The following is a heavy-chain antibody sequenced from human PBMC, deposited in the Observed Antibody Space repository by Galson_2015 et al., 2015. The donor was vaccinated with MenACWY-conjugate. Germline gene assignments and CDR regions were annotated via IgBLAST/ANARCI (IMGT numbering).Heavy chain of an antibody. CDR2: INPSGGST. CDR1: GYTFTSYY. CDR3: ARGADIVVVPAALMDV. D-gene: IGHD2-2*01. J-gene: IGHJ6*02. V-gene: IGHV1-46*01. Sequence: SVKVSCKASGYTFTSYYMHWVRQAPGQGLEWMGIINPSGGSTSYAQKFQGRVTMTRDTSTSTVYMELSSLRSEDTAVYYCARGADIVVVPAALMDVWGQGTTVTVSS.